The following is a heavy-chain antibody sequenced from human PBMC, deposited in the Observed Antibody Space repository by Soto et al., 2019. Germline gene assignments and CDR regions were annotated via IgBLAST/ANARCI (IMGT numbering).Heavy chain of an antibody. Sequence: ASVKVSCKVSGYTLTELSMHWVRQAPGKGLEWMGGFDPEDGETIYAQKFQGRVTMTEDTSTDTAYMELSSLRSEDTAVYYCATYYYDSSGYLGAFDIWGQGTMVTVS. V-gene: IGHV1-24*01. CDR2: FDPEDGET. CDR3: ATYYYDSSGYLGAFDI. D-gene: IGHD3-22*01. J-gene: IGHJ3*02. CDR1: GYTLTELS.